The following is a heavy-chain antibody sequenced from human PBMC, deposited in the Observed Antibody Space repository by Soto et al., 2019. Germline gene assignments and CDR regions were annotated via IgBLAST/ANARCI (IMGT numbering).Heavy chain of an antibody. D-gene: IGHD6-19*01. V-gene: IGHV1-69*02. J-gene: IGHJ3*02. Sequence: QVQLVQSGAEVKKPGSSVKVSCKDSGGTFSTYSMFWVRQAPGQGLEWMGRIIPMLGIRNFAQKFQDRVTITADKSTATALMELSSLRSDGTALYYCTIGSWSAEAFDIWGQGTMVTVSS. CDR1: GGTFSTYS. CDR2: IIPMLGIR. CDR3: TIGSWSAEAFDI.